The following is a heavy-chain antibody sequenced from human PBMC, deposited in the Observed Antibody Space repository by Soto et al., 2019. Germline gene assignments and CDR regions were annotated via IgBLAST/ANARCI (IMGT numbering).Heavy chain of an antibody. J-gene: IGHJ4*02. V-gene: IGHV3-53*04. CDR1: GFTFGSYA. Sequence: PGGSLRLSCAASGFTFGSYAMSWVRQAPGKGLEWVSVIYSGGSTYYADSVKGRFTISRHNSKNTLYLQMNSLRAEDTAVYYCARNSPAGFSHYWGQGTLVTVSS. CDR2: IYSGGST. CDR3: ARNSPAGFSHY. D-gene: IGHD2-15*01.